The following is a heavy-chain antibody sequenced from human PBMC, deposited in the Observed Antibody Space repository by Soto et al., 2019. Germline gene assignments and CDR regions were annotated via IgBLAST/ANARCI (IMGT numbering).Heavy chain of an antibody. J-gene: IGHJ4*02. CDR2: IYYSGST. Sequence: PSETLSLTCTVSGGSISSGDYYWSWIRQPPGKGLEWIGYIYYSGSTYYNPSLKSRVTISVDTSKNQFSLKLSSVTAADTAFYSCASFDTVASGDYWGQGTLVTVSS. CDR3: ASFDTVASGDY. CDR1: GGSISSGDYY. D-gene: IGHD3-10*01. V-gene: IGHV4-30-4*01.